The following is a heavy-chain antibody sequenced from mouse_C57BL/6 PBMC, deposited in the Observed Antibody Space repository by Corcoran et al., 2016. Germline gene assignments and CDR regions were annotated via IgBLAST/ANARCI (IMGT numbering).Heavy chain of an antibody. CDR1: GFTIKDYY. Sequence: EVQLQQSGAELVRPGASVKLSCTAYGFTIKDYYMPWVKQRPEQGLEWIGRIDPEDGDTEYAPKFQGKATMTADTSSNTAYLQLSSLTSEDTAVDYCTRCYYGSSYLAWFAYWGQGTLVTVSA. D-gene: IGHD1-1*01. J-gene: IGHJ3*01. CDR3: TRCYYGSSYLAWFAY. CDR2: IDPEDGDT. V-gene: IGHV14-1*01.